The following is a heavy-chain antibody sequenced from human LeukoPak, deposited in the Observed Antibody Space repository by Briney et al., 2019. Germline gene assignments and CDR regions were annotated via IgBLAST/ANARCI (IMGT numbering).Heavy chain of an antibody. CDR3: ARRGVAAVQDS. D-gene: IGHD3-10*01. J-gene: IGHJ4*02. CDR1: GYTFTGYY. CDR2: ISGYNGNT. Sequence: ASVKVSCKASGYTFTGYYMHWVRQAPGQGLEWMGWISGYNGNTNYAEKFQGRVTMTTDTSTSTAYMELRSLRLDDTAVYYCARRGVAAVQDSWGQGTLVTVSS. V-gene: IGHV1-18*04.